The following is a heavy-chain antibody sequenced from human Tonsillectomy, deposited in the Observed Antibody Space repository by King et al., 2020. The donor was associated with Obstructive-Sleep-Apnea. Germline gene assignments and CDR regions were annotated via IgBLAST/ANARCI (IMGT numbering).Heavy chain of an antibody. CDR1: GYSFTSYW. J-gene: IGHJ4*02. CDR2: IYPGDSDT. Sequence: QLVQSGAEVKKPGESLKISCKGSGYSFTSYWIGWGRQMPGKGLELMGIIYPGDSDTRYSPSFQGQVIISAYKSISTAYRQWCSLKASDTAMYYCARQGSGYSGYDPPEEPLYYFDYWGQGTLVTVSS. V-gene: IGHV5-51*01. CDR3: ARQGSGYSGYDPPEEPLYYFDY. D-gene: IGHD5-12*01.